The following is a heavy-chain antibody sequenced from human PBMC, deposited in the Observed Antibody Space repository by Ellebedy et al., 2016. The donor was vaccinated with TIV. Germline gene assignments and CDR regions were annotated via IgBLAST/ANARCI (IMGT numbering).Heavy chain of an antibody. J-gene: IGHJ4*02. CDR2: IYPGDSYT. CDR1: GYSFTSYW. Sequence: GESLKISCKGSGYSFTSYWIGWVRQMPGKGLEWMGIIYPGDSYTNYSPSFQGHVTISADKSISTAYLQWSSLKASDTAMYYCARLQPHYYGSGSYPGPGGPKASDYWGQGTLVTVSS. CDR3: ARLQPHYYGSGSYPGPGGPKASDY. V-gene: IGHV5-51*01. D-gene: IGHD3-10*01.